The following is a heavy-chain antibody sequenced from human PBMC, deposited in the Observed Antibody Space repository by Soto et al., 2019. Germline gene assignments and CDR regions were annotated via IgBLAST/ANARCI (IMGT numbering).Heavy chain of an antibody. D-gene: IGHD2-2*01. CDR3: ARGNPFNYAGFDV. Sequence: ASVKVSCKASGYTFTGYYINWLRQASGQGPEWMGWMNAKSGDTFFAQRFQGKFNMTWDTSLSTAYMEVGSLTSDDTAVYYCARGNPFNYAGFDVWGQGTTVTVSS. CDR2: MNAKSGDT. CDR1: GYTFTGYY. V-gene: IGHV1-8*02. J-gene: IGHJ6*02.